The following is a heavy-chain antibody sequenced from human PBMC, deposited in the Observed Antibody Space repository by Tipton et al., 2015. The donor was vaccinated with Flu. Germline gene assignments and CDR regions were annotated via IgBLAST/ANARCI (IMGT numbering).Heavy chain of an antibody. CDR3: ARGPQVPVWPYYYGMDF. D-gene: IGHD2-2*01. CDR2: IYGGGTT. CDR1: GFTVTSSY. Sequence: GSLRLSCAASGFTVTSSYMSWVRQAPGKGLEWVSVIYGGGTTDYADSVKGRFTISRDKSKNALYLQMSSLRAEDTAVYYCARGPQVPVWPYYYGMDFWGQGTTVTVSS. J-gene: IGHJ6*02. V-gene: IGHV3-53*01.